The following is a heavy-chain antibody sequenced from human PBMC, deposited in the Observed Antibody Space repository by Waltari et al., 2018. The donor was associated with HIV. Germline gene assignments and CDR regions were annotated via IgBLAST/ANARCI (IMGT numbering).Heavy chain of an antibody. Sequence: EVQLVPSGPEVKTPGESLKISCKVSGYTFTNYWLGCARPMPGKGLEWMGVIYPGDSDTRYSPSFQGQVTISADKSITTAYLQWTSLKASDTAMYYCARLKDIVVVVSLSAFDYWGQGTLVTVSS. V-gene: IGHV5-51*01. J-gene: IGHJ4*02. CDR1: GYTFTNYW. CDR2: IYPGDSDT. CDR3: ARLKDIVVVVSLSAFDY. D-gene: IGHD2-15*01.